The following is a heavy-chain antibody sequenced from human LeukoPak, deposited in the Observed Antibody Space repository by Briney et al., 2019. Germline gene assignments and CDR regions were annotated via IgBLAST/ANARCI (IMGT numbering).Heavy chain of an antibody. CDR1: GGSISSGSHY. CDR3: TRDLREDPYYFDY. J-gene: IGHJ4*02. V-gene: IGHV4-61*01. Sequence: KSSQTLSLTCTVSGGSISSGSHYWSWIRQPPGKGLEWIGYIYYDGSTKYNPSLKSRVTISVDTSKNQFSLKLSSVTAADTAVYYCTRDLREDPYYFDYWGQGTLVTVSS. D-gene: IGHD5/OR15-5a*01. CDR2: IYYDGST.